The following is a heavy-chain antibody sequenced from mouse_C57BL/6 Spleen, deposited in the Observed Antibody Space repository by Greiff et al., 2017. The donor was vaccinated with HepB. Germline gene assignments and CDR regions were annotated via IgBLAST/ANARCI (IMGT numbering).Heavy chain of an antibody. Sequence: EVKLVESGGGLVKPGGSLKLSCAASGFTFSDYGMHWVRQAPEKGLEWVAYISSGSSTIYYADTVKGRFTISRDNAKNTLFLQMTSLRSEDTAMYYCAGGDGYHYYAMDYWGQGTSVTVSS. CDR3: AGGDGYHYYAMDY. J-gene: IGHJ4*01. CDR1: GFTFSDYG. D-gene: IGHD2-3*01. CDR2: ISSGSSTI. V-gene: IGHV5-17*01.